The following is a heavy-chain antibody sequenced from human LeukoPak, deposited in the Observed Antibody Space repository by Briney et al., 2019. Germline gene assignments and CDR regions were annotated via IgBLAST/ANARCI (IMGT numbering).Heavy chain of an antibody. CDR1: GFTFSSYA. D-gene: IGHD4-23*01. J-gene: IGHJ4*02. CDR3: AKNPISGKGLD. V-gene: IGHV3-30*02. Sequence: GGSLRLSCAASGFTFSSYAMNWVRQAPGKGLEWVAFIRDDGSDKYYADSVRGRFTISRDNSKNTLYLQMNSLRDEDTAVYYCAKNPISGKGLDWGQGTLVTVYS. CDR2: IRDDGSDK.